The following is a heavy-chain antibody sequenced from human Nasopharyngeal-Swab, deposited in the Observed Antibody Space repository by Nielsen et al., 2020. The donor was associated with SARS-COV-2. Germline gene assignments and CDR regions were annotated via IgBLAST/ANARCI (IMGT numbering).Heavy chain of an antibody. CDR2: INHSGST. V-gene: IGHV4-34*01. J-gene: IGHJ3*02. D-gene: IGHD3-22*01. CDR3: ARVRITMIVVVDAFDI. Sequence: GSLRLSCAVYGGSFSGYYWSWIRQPPGKGLEWIGEINHSGSTNYNPSLKSRVTISVDTSKNQFSLKVNSVTAADTAVYYCARVRITMIVVVDAFDIWGQGTMVTVSS. CDR1: GGSFSGYY.